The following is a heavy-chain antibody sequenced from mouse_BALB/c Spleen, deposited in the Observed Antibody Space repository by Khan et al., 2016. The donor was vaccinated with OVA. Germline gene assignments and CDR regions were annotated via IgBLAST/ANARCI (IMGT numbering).Heavy chain of an antibody. CDR1: GYTFTNSG. V-gene: IGHV9-3-1*01. D-gene: IGHD2-10*01. J-gene: IGHJ4*01. Sequence: QIQLVQSGPELKKPGETVKISCKASGYTFTNSGMNWVKQAPGKGLKWMGWINTYTGEPTYADDFKGRFAFSLETSASTAYLQINNLKSEDTATYFGARPPYFSYVLDYWGQGTSVTVSS. CDR2: INTYTGEP. CDR3: ARPPYFSYVLDY.